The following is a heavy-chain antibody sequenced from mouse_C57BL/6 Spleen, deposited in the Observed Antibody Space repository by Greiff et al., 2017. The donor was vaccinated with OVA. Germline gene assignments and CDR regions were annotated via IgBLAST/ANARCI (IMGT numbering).Heavy chain of an antibody. J-gene: IGHJ3*01. V-gene: IGHV1-55*01. D-gene: IGHD2-2*01. Sequence: VKLQQPGAELVKPGASVTMSCKASGYTFTSYWITWVKQRPGQGLEWIGDIYPGSGSTNYNEKFKSKATLTVDTSSSTAYMQLSSLTSEDSAVYYCARGGYAWFAYWGQGTLVTVSA. CDR3: ARGGYAWFAY. CDR1: GYTFTSYW. CDR2: IYPGSGST.